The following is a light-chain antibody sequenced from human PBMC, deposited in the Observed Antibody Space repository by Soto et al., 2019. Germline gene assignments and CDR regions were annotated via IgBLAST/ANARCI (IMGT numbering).Light chain of an antibody. Sequence: DVVMTQSPLSLPVTLGQPASISCRSSQSLVYSDGNTYLNWFQQRPGQSPRRLIYKVSNRDSGVPDRFSGSGSGTDFTLKISRVEAEDVGVYYCMQGIHWWTFGQGTKVEIK. J-gene: IGKJ1*01. V-gene: IGKV2-30*01. CDR2: KVS. CDR1: QSLVYSDGNTY. CDR3: MQGIHWWT.